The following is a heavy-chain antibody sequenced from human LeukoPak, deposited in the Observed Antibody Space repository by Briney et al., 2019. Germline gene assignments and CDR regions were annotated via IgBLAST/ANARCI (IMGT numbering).Heavy chain of an antibody. D-gene: IGHD5-24*01. CDR3: ARDRDDLYYFDY. J-gene: IGHJ4*02. V-gene: IGHV4-59*12. Sequence: PSETLSLTCTVSGGSISSYYWSWIRQPPGKGLEWIGSIYYSGSTYYNPSLKSRVTISVDTSKNQFSPKLSSVTAADTAVYYCARDRDDLYYFDYWGQGTLVTVSS. CDR1: GGSISSYY. CDR2: IYYSGST.